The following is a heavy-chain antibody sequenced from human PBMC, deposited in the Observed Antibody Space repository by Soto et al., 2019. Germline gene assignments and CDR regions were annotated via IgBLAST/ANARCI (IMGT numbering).Heavy chain of an antibody. V-gene: IGHV4-34*01. CDR3: ARGSRTRITMVRGASNKYFDY. D-gene: IGHD3-10*01. Sequence: PSETLSLTCAVYGGSFSGYYWSWIRQPPGKGLEWIGEINHSGSTNYNPSLKSRVTISVDTSKNQFSLKLRSVTAADTAVYYCARGSRTRITMVRGASNKYFDYWGQGTLVTVSS. CDR2: INHSGST. CDR1: GGSFSGYY. J-gene: IGHJ4*02.